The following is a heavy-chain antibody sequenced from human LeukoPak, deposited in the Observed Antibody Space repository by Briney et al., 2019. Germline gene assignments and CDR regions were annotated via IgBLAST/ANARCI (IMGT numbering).Heavy chain of an antibody. CDR1: GFTFSNAW. CDR2: IKSKTDGGTT. D-gene: IGHD3-22*01. J-gene: IGHJ4*02. V-gene: IGHV3-15*01. Sequence: GGSLRLSCAASGFTFSNAWMSWVRQAPGKGLEWVGRIKSKTDGGTTDYAAPVKGRFTISRDDSKNTLYLQMNSLRAEDTAVYYCARGGLSGYYDYWGQGTLVTVSS. CDR3: ARGGLSGYYDY.